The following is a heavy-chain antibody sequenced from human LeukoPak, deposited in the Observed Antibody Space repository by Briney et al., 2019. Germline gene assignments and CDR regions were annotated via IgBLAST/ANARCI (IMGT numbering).Heavy chain of an antibody. CDR2: INSDGSST. CDR3: ASPGATSKFDY. V-gene: IGHV3-74*01. CDR1: GFTFSSNW. Sequence: PGGSLRLSCVASGFTFSSNWMHWVCQAPGKGLVWVSRINSDGSSTSHADSVKGRFTISRDNAKNTLYLQMNSLRAEDTAVYFCASPGATSKFDYWGQGTQVTVSS. J-gene: IGHJ4*02. D-gene: IGHD1-26*01.